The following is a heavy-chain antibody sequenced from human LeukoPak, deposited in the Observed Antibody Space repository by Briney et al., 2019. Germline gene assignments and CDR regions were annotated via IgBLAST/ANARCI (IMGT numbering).Heavy chain of an antibody. Sequence: PGGSLRLSGAASGFIFNNYGLIWVRQAPGKGLEWVSAISNDGGGTNYADFVKGRFTISRDNSKNTLSLQMNSLRAEDTALYYCAKGSSGYFVDLWGQGTLVTVSS. CDR1: GFIFNNYG. V-gene: IGHV3-23*01. CDR3: AKGSSGYFVDL. J-gene: IGHJ5*02. CDR2: ISNDGGGT. D-gene: IGHD3-22*01.